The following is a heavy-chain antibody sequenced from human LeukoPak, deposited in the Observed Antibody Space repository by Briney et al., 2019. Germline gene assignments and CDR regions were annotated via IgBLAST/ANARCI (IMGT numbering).Heavy chain of an antibody. J-gene: IGHJ4*02. CDR2: ISGSGGST. D-gene: IGHD6-13*01. V-gene: IGHV3-23*01. Sequence: QPGGSLGLSCAASGFTFSIYAMSWVRQAPGKGLEWVSAISGSGGSTYYADSVKGRFTISRDNSKNTLYLQMNSLRAEDTAVYYCAKGSSSWYYLFDYWGQGTLVTVSS. CDR1: GFTFSIYA. CDR3: AKGSSSWYYLFDY.